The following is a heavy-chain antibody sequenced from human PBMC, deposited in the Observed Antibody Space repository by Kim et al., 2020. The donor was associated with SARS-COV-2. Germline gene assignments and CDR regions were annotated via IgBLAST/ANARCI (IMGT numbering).Heavy chain of an antibody. Sequence: GGSLRLSCAASGFTFSSYSMNWVRQAPGKGLEWVSYISSSSSTIYYADSVKGRFTISRDNAKNSLYLQMNSLRDEDTAVYYCASSWFGEPPQGYWGQGTLVTVSS. CDR2: ISSSSSTI. CDR3: ASSWFGEPPQGY. CDR1: GFTFSSYS. D-gene: IGHD3-10*01. V-gene: IGHV3-48*02. J-gene: IGHJ4*02.